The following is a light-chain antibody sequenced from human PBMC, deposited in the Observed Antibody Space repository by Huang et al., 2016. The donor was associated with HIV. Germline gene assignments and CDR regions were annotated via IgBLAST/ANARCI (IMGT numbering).Light chain of an antibody. CDR3: QQRRTWPPVT. CDR1: QSIGNY. V-gene: IGKV3-11*01. J-gene: IGKJ5*01. CDR2: DAS. Sequence: EIVLTQSPATLSLSPGERATLSCRASQSIGNYLVWYQQKPGQAPRLLIYDASNRATGIPARFSGRGSGTDFTLTISSLEPEDSAIYYCQQRRTWPPVTFGQGTRLDI.